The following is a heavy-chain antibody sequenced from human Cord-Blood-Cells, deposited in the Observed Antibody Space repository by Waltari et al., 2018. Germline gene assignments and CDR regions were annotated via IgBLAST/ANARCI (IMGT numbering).Heavy chain of an antibody. CDR2: CDPEDGET. J-gene: IGHJ3*02. V-gene: IGHV1-24*01. Sequence: QVQLVPSGAEVKKPGASVTVSCKVSGYTVTELSMHWVRQAHGKGLEWMGGCDPEDGETIYAHKFQGRVTMTEDTSTDTAYMELSSLRSEKTAVYYCATSTPDGFDIWGQGTMVTVSS. CDR3: ATSTPDGFDI. CDR1: GYTVTELS.